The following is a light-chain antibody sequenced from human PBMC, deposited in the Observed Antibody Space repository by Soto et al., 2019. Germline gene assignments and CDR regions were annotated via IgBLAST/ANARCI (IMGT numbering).Light chain of an antibody. CDR3: QQYGSSPPIT. CDR2: GAS. J-gene: IGKJ5*01. V-gene: IGKV3-20*01. CDR1: QSVSSSY. Sequence: EIVLTQSPGTLPLSPGERATLSCRASQSVSSSYLAWYQQKPGQAPRLLIYGASSRATGIPDRFSGSGSGTDFTLTISRLEPEDFTLYYCQQYGSSPPITLGQGTRLEI.